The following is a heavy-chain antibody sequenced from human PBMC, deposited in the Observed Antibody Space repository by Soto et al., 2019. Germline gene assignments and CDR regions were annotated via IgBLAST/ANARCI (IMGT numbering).Heavy chain of an antibody. CDR1: GFIFSDYY. V-gene: IGHV3-11*01. CDR3: VRAWKIEKFGVISMSKGLDV. CDR2: SSNRDRST. D-gene: IGHD3-3*01. Sequence: QVQLVESGGGLVKPGGSLRLSCAASGFIFSDYYMTWIRQAPGKGLEWLSCSSNRDRSTYYADSVKDRFVVSKDNAKNLVYLQMNSLRAEDTAVYFCVRAWKIEKFGVISMSKGLDVWGQGTTVTVSS. J-gene: IGHJ6*02.